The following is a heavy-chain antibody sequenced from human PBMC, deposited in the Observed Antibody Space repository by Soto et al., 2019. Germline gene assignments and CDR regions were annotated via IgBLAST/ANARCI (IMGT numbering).Heavy chain of an antibody. Sequence: QVDLVQSGAEVKKPGASVTISCKASGSAITRYYIHWVRQAPGRGLAWMGIINPGGGSASYAQKFQDRVTIDKDTSTGTVYMDLRSLRTEDTAVYYCARDTSGWSINGLDVWGQGTTVNVSS. V-gene: IGHV1-46*01. CDR1: GSAITRYY. J-gene: IGHJ6*02. D-gene: IGHD6-19*01. CDR3: ARDTSGWSINGLDV. CDR2: INPGGGSA.